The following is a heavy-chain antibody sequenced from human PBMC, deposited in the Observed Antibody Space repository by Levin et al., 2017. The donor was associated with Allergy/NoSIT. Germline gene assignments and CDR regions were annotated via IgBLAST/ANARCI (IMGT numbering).Heavy chain of an antibody. CDR2: ISGMGHNT. CDR1: RSSVSTYA. D-gene: IGHD3-22*01. J-gene: IGHJ4*02. Sequence: GESLKISCAASRSSVSTYAMMWVRQGPGKGLEWVAAISGMGHNTYYAESVKGRFTISIDNSKNTLYLEMKSLRVEDTAVYYCTRDYYFDRSGERTLPAYWGQGTLVTVSS. V-gene: IGHV3-23*01. CDR3: TRDYYFDRSGERTLPAY.